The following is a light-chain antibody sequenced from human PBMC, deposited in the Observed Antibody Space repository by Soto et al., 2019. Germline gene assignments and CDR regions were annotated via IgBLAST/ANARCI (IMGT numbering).Light chain of an antibody. Sequence: VLTQSPGTLSFSPGESATLSCRASQSVSNNYLAWYQQKPGQAPRLLIYGASSRATGIPDRFSGSGSGTDFTLTISRLEPEDFAVYYCQQYDSSPLTFGGGTKVDIK. CDR1: QSVSNNY. CDR2: GAS. J-gene: IGKJ4*01. CDR3: QQYDSSPLT. V-gene: IGKV3-20*01.